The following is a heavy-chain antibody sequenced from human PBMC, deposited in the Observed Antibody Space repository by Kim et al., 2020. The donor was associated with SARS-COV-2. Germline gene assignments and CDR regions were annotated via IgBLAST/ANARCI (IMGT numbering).Heavy chain of an antibody. Sequence: SPSFQGHVTISADKSISTAYLQWSSLKASDTAMYYCARTLVIVGATTPDYWGQGTLVTVSS. CDR3: ARTLVIVGATTPDY. V-gene: IGHV5-10-1*01. J-gene: IGHJ4*02. D-gene: IGHD1-26*01.